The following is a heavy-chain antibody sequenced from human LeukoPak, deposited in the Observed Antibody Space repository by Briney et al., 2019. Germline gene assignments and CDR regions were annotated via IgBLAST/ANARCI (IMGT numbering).Heavy chain of an antibody. D-gene: IGHD2-2*01. CDR3: ARPGSTSSGYFDL. CDR1: GYTFTGYY. Sequence: ASVKVSRKASGYTFTGYYMHWVRQAPGQGLEWMGWINPNSGGTNYAQKFQGRVTMTRDTSISTAYMELSRLRSDDTAVYYCARPGSTSSGYFDLWGRGTLVTVSS. V-gene: IGHV1-2*02. J-gene: IGHJ2*01. CDR2: INPNSGGT.